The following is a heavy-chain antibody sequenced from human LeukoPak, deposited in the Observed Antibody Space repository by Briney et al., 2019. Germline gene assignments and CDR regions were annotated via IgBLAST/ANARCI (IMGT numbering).Heavy chain of an antibody. V-gene: IGHV4-39*01. CDR2: IYYSGST. CDR3: ARHATGGSGSYYKSGFDY. CDR1: GGSISSSSYY. D-gene: IGHD3-10*01. Sequence: PSETLSLTCTVSGGSISSSSYYWGWIRQPPGKGLEWIGSIYYSGSTYYNPSLKSRVTISVDTSKNQFSLKLSSVTAADTAVYYCARHATGGSGSYYKSGFDYWGQGTLVTVSS. J-gene: IGHJ4*02.